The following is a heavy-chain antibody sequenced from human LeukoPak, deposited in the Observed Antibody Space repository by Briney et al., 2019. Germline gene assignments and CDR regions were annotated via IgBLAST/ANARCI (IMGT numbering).Heavy chain of an antibody. D-gene: IGHD6-19*01. CDR1: GFSFNTYG. V-gene: IGHV3-33*06. J-gene: IGHJ4*02. CDR2: IWSDGINT. CDR3: AKDRGSSGSYFDY. Sequence: GGSLRLSCAASGFSFNTYGMHWVRQAPGKGLEGVAVIWSDGINTYYADSVKGRFTISRDNSKNTLYLQMNSLRAEDTAVYYCAKDRGSSGSYFDYWGQGTLVTVSS.